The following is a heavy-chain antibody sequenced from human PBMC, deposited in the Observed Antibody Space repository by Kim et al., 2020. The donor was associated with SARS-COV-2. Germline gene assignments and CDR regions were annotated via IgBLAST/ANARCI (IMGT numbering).Heavy chain of an antibody. Sequence: GGSLRLSCEVSGFTLSLYWMHWVRQAPGKGPVWVSRINSDGTTTSYADSVKGRFTISRDNAKNTLYLQMNSLRVEDTAIYYCVRLFSGYDYGDYWGQGTLVSVSS. V-gene: IGHV3-74*03. D-gene: IGHD5-12*01. CDR1: GFTLSLYW. CDR3: VRLFSGYDYGDY. CDR2: INSDGTTT. J-gene: IGHJ4*02.